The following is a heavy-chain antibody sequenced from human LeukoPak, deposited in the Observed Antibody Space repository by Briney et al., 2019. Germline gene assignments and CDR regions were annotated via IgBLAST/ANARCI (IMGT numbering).Heavy chain of an antibody. CDR2: INHSGST. D-gene: IGHD6-13*01. J-gene: IGHJ5*02. CDR3: ARARLYSSSARNSRNWFDP. CDR1: GGSFSGYY. V-gene: IGHV4-34*01. Sequence: SETLSLTCAVYGGSFSGYYWSWIRQPPGKGLEWIGEINHSGSTNYNPSLKSRVTISVDTSKNQFSLKLSSVTAADTAVYYCARARLYSSSARNSRNWFDPWGQGTLVTVSS.